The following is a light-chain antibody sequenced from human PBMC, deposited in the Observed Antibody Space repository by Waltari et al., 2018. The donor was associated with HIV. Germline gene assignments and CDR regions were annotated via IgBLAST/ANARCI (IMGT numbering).Light chain of an antibody. CDR1: QSITSSY. Sequence: EIGLTQSPGTLSLSPGERATLSCRASQSITSSYLSWYQQKPGQAPRLAIYGASSRATGIPDRFSGSGSGADFTLTISRLEPEDFAVYYCQQYSSAPRTFGQGTKLEIK. CDR2: GAS. CDR3: QQYSSAPRT. J-gene: IGKJ2*01. V-gene: IGKV3-20*01.